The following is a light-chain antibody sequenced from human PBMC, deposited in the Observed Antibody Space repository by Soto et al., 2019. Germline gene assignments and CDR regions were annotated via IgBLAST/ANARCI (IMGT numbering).Light chain of an antibody. CDR3: QQYDGYR. Sequence: DIQMTQSPSTLSASVGDRVTITCRASQSISSGLAWYQQKPGKAPKLLIYDASSLESGVPSRFSGSGSGTEFTLTISSLQPDDFATYSCQQYDGYRFAHGPIVD. CDR1: QSISSG. J-gene: IGKJ3*01. V-gene: IGKV1-5*01. CDR2: DAS.